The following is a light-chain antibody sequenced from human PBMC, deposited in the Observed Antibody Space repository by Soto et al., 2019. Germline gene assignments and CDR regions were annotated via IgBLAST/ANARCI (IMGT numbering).Light chain of an antibody. CDR1: QSVSSSY. Sequence: EIVLTQAPGTLSLSPGERATLSCRASQSVSSSYLAWYQQRPGQAPRLLMYGASNRATGIPDRFSARGSGTDFTLTISRLEPEDFAVYDCQQHGSSPRLPFGRGTKVDIK. V-gene: IGKV3-20*01. CDR3: QQHGSSPRLP. J-gene: IGKJ3*01. CDR2: GAS.